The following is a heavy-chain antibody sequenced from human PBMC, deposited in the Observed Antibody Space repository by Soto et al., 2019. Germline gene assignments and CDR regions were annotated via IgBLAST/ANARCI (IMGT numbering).Heavy chain of an antibody. Sequence: GGSLRLSCAASGFTFSNYAMSWVRQAPGKGLEWVSSISGAGLITYYADSVRGRFTISRDNSRDTLFLQINSLRAEDTGDYYCAKAHDDYFDSGTYNWFDPWGHGTLDTVSS. CDR1: GFTFSNYA. J-gene: IGHJ5*02. V-gene: IGHV3-23*01. D-gene: IGHD3-22*01. CDR2: ISGAGLIT. CDR3: AKAHDDYFDSGTYNWFDP.